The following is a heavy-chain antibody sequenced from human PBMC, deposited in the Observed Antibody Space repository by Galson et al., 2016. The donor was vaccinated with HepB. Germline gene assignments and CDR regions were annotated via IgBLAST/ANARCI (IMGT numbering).Heavy chain of an antibody. CDR2: VHRSGNS. CDR1: GDSIRSYS. D-gene: IGHD3-3*01. CDR3: AKWSELKWAFDI. V-gene: IGHV4-59*01. Sequence: SETLSLTCTVSGDSIRSYSWNWIRQPPGRGLEWIGYVHRSGNSNYNPSLKSRVTMSVDTTKNQFSLKLSSVIAADTAVYYCAKWSELKWAFDIWGLGTLVTVSS. J-gene: IGHJ3*02.